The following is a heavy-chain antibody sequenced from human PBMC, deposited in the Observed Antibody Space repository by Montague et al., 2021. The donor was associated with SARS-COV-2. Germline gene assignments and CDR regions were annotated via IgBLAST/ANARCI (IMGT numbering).Heavy chain of an antibody. CDR2: IWNDGSKK. CDR3: VGDAGDLETFVY. J-gene: IGHJ4*02. Sequence: SLRLSCAASGFTYSKYGVHWVRQAPGKGLEGVASIWNDGSKKYNAESVKGRFTISRDNSKNMLYLQMDSLRAEDAAVYYCVGDAGDLETFVYWGQGTQVTVSS. CDR1: GFTYSKYG. D-gene: IGHD7-27*01. V-gene: IGHV3-33*01.